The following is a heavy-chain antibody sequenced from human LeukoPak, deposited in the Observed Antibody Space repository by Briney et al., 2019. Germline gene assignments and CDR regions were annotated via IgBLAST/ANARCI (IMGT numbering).Heavy chain of an antibody. D-gene: IGHD6-19*01. Sequence: PGGSLRLSCAASGFTFSSYAMSWVRQAPGKGLEWVSAISGSGGSTYYADSVKGRFTISRDNSKNTLYLQMNSLRAGGTAVYYCAKDVVAVAAGDAFDIWGQGTMVTVSS. CDR1: GFTFSSYA. CDR2: ISGSGGST. J-gene: IGHJ3*02. V-gene: IGHV3-23*01. CDR3: AKDVVAVAAGDAFDI.